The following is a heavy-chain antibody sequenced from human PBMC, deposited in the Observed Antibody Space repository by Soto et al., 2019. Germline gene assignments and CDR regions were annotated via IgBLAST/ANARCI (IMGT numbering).Heavy chain of an antibody. CDR1: GGTIGVYY. CDR2: IYSSGNT. V-gene: IGHV4-4*07. J-gene: IGHJ5*02. D-gene: IGHD3-3*01. Sequence: PSETLSLTCSVSGGTIGVYYWTWIRQPAGKGLEWIGRIYSSGNTKYNPSLQSRVTMSLDTSNNQFSLRLTSVTAADTAVYYCARGQRFSDWFDPWGQGTLVTVSS. CDR3: ARGQRFSDWFDP.